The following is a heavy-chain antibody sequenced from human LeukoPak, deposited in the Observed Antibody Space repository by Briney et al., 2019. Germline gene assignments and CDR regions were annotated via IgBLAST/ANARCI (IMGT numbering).Heavy chain of an antibody. J-gene: IGHJ4*02. Sequence: PGGSLRLSCAASGFTFSSYAMSWVRQAPGKGLEWVSAISGSGGSTYYADSVKGRFTISRDNSKNTLYLQMNSLRADDTAVYHCAKERHAIVPPASEGDYCYQRTLVIVSS. CDR2: ISGSGGST. V-gene: IGHV3-23*01. CDR3: AKERHAIVPPASEGDY. CDR1: GFTFSSYA. D-gene: IGHD1-26*01.